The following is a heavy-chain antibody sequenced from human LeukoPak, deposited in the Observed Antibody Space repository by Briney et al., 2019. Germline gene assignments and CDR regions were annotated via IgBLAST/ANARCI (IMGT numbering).Heavy chain of an antibody. CDR1: GGTFSSYA. J-gene: IGHJ6*02. D-gene: IGHD4-23*01. CDR3: ARGNDYGGNPGYYGMDV. Sequence: ASVKVSCKASGGTFSSYAISWVRQAPGQGLEWMGGIIPIFGTVNYAQKFQGRVTITADESTSTAYMELSSLRSEDTAVCYCARGNDYGGNPGYYGMDVWGQGTTVTVSS. V-gene: IGHV1-69*01. CDR2: IIPIFGTV.